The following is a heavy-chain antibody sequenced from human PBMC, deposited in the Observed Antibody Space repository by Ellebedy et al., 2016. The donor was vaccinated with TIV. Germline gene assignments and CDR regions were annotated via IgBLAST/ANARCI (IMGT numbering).Heavy chain of an antibody. CDR1: GYTFTSYG. CDR3: ALVGATRIPQTIDY. J-gene: IGHJ4*02. V-gene: IGHV1-18*01. CDR2: ISAYNGNT. Sequence: ASVKVSCKASGYTFTSYGISWVRQAPGQGLEWMGWISAYNGNTNYAQKLQGRVTMTTDTSTSTAYMELRSLRSDDTAVYYCALVGATRIPQTIDYWGQGTLVTVSS. D-gene: IGHD1-26*01.